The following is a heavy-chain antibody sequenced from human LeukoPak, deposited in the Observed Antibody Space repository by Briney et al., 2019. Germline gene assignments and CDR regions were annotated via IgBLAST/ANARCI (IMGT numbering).Heavy chain of an antibody. Sequence: SETLSLTCAVYGGSFSGYYWSWFRQPPGKGLKWIGEINHSGSTNYNPSLKSRVTISVDTSKDQFSLKLSSVTAADTAVYYCARGHGRTVSSYGRCGGDCYALDYWGQGTLVTVSS. CDR2: INHSGST. J-gene: IGHJ4*02. CDR1: GGSFSGYY. V-gene: IGHV4-34*01. D-gene: IGHD2-21*02. CDR3: ARGHGRTVSSYGRCGGDCYALDY.